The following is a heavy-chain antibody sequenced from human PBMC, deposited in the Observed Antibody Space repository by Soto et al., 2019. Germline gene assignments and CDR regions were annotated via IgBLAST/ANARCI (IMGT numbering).Heavy chain of an antibody. Sequence: QVQLVQSGAAVRKTGSSVKVSCKASGGTFSRHAISWVRQAPGQGLEWMGGIIPIFGTANNAQKFQGRVTIIADESTSTVYMELSSLRSEDTAMYYCARGWGYDSNDYYYAYWGQGTLVIVSS. CDR3: ARGWGYDSNDYYYAY. V-gene: IGHV1-69*01. D-gene: IGHD3-22*01. J-gene: IGHJ4*02. CDR1: GGTFSRHA. CDR2: IIPIFGTA.